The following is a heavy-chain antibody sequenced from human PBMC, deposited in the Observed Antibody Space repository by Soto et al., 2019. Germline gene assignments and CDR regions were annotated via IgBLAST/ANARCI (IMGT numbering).Heavy chain of an antibody. V-gene: IGHV1-69*13. J-gene: IGHJ4*02. Sequence: SVRVSCKASGGTFSSYAISWVRQAPGQGLEWMGGIIPIFGTANYAQKFQGRVTITADESTSTAYMELSSLRSEDTAVYYCARDYYGSGSYYKPFDYWGQGTLVTVSS. CDR3: ARDYYGSGSYYKPFDY. CDR2: IIPIFGTA. D-gene: IGHD3-10*01. CDR1: GGTFSSYA.